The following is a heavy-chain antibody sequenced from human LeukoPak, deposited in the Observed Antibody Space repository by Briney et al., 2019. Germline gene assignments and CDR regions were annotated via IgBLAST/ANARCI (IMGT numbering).Heavy chain of an antibody. Sequence: GGSLRLSCAASGFTFSNAWMSWVRQAPGKGLEWVGRILRKTDGGTTDYAAPVKGRFSISRDDSKNTLYLQMNSLKTEDTAVYYCTTDSYDLWGQGTLVRVSS. D-gene: IGHD3/OR15-3a*01. CDR3: TTDSYDL. V-gene: IGHV3-15*01. CDR2: ILRKTDGGTT. CDR1: GFTFSNAW. J-gene: IGHJ4*02.